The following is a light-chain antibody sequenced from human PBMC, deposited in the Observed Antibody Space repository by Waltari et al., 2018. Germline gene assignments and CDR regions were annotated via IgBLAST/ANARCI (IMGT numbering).Light chain of an antibody. Sequence: QSVLTQPPSVSGAPGQRVTISCTGSSSNIGAGYGVHWYQQLPGTAPKLLIYSRTNRPSGVPDRFSGSKSGSSASLAITGLQAEDEGDYYCQSYDSSLSGWVFGGGTKLTVL. J-gene: IGLJ3*02. V-gene: IGLV1-40*01. CDR3: QSYDSSLSGWV. CDR1: SSNIGAGYG. CDR2: SRT.